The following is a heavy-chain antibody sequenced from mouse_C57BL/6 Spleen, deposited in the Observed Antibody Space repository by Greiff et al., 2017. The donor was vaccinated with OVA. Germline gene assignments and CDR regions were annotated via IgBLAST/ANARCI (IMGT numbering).Heavy chain of an antibody. CDR1: GFTFSSYA. Sequence: EVKLMESGGGLVKPGGSLKLSCAASGFTFSSYAMSWVRQTPEKRLEWVATISDGGSYTYYPDNVKGRFTISRDNAKNNLYLQMSHLKSEDTAMYYCARDYYYGSSYNYCAMDYWGQGTSVTVSS. CDR3: ARDYYYGSSYNYCAMDY. V-gene: IGHV5-4*01. CDR2: ISDGGSYT. J-gene: IGHJ4*01. D-gene: IGHD1-1*01.